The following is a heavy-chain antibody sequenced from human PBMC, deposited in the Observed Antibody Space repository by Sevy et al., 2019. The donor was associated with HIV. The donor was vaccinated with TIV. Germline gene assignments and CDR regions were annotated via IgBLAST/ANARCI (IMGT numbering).Heavy chain of an antibody. CDR1: GFTFNNFA. J-gene: IGHJ3*02. CDR3: AKAYTLSDYIPYDAFDI. D-gene: IGHD1-26*01. CDR2: VSSDGAIT. Sequence: GGSLRLSCAASGFTFNNFAMHWVRLAPGKGPEWVAAVSSDGAITYYADSVKGRFTVSRDNSKNTVYMQMNSLRTADSCLYDCAKAYTLSDYIPYDAFDIWGQGTMVTVSS. V-gene: IGHV3-30-3*01.